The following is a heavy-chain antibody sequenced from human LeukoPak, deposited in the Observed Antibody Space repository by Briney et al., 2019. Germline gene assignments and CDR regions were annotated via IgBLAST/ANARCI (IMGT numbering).Heavy chain of an antibody. CDR3: AVRVIVVVTANFDY. CDR1: GGTFSSYA. V-gene: IGHV1-69*13. CDR2: IIPIFGTA. D-gene: IGHD2-21*02. Sequence: ASVKVSCKASGGTFSSYAISWVRQAPGQGLEWMGGIIPIFGTANYAQKFQGRVTITADESTSTAYMELSSLRSEDTAVYYCAVRVIVVVTANFDYWGQGTLVTVSS. J-gene: IGHJ4*02.